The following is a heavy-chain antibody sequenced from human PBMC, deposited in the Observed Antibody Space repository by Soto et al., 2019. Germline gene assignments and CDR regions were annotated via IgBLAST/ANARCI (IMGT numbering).Heavy chain of an antibody. D-gene: IGHD3-9*01. CDR3: ARAQYDILTGYRDYYYGMDV. J-gene: IGHJ6*02. V-gene: IGHV1-2*02. Sequence: GASVKVSCKASGYTFTGYYMHWVRQAPGQGLEWMGWINPNSGGTNYAQKFQGRVTMTRDASISTAYMELSRLRSDDTAVYYCARAQYDILTGYRDYYYGMDVWGQGTTVTVSS. CDR2: INPNSGGT. CDR1: GYTFTGYY.